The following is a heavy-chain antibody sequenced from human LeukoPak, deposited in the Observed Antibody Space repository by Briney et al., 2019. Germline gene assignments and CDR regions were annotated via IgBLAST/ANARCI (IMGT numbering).Heavy chain of an antibody. CDR3: ARGGGSRPGQYYYYYYYMDV. J-gene: IGHJ6*03. Sequence: GGSLRLSCAASGFTFDDYGMSWVRQAPGKGLEWVSGIYWNGGSTGYADSVKGRFTISRDNAKNSLYLQMNSLRAEDTALYYCARGGGSRPGQYYYYYYYMDVWGKGTTVTVSS. CDR1: GFTFDDYG. V-gene: IGHV3-20*04. D-gene: IGHD3-10*01. CDR2: IYWNGGST.